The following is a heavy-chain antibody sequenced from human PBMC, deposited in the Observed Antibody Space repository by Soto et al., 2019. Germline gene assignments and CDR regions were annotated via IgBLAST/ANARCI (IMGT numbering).Heavy chain of an antibody. CDR2: IYSGGST. D-gene: IGHD3-3*01. CDR1: GFTVSRNY. Sequence: EVQLVESGGGLVQPGGSLRLFCAASGFTVSRNYMSWVRQAPGKGLEWVSVIYSGGSTYYADSVKGRFTISRDNSKNTLYLQMNSLRAEYTAVYYCAREDKNFWSGYVSSYYYYYMDVWGKGTTVTVSS. V-gene: IGHV3-66*01. CDR3: AREDKNFWSGYVSSYYYYYMDV. J-gene: IGHJ6*03.